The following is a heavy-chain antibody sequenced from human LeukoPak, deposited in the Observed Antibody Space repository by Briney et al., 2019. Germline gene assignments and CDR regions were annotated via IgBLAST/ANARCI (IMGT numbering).Heavy chain of an antibody. CDR2: IYPGDSDT. CDR3: AXYSGSYYGVGSNWFDP. CDR1: GYSFTSYW. Sequence: GESLKISCKGSGYSFTSYWIGWVRQMPGKGLEWMGIIYPGDSDTRYSPSFQGQVTISADKPISTAYLQWSSLKASDTAMYYCAXYSGSYYGVGSNWFDPWGQGTLVTVSS. J-gene: IGHJ5*02. D-gene: IGHD1-26*01. V-gene: IGHV5-51*01.